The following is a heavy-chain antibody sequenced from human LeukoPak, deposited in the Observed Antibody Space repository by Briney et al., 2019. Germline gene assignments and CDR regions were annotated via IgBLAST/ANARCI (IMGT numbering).Heavy chain of an antibody. CDR3: ARDRGVAAAGILGGDAFDI. V-gene: IGHV3-11*01. J-gene: IGHJ3*02. Sequence: GGPLRLSCAASGFTFSDYYMSWIRQAPGKGLEGVSYISSSGSTIYYADSVKGRFTISRDNAKNSLYLQMNSLRAEDTAVYYCARDRGVAAAGILGGDAFDIWGQGTMVTVSS. CDR1: GFTFSDYY. D-gene: IGHD6-13*01. CDR2: ISSSGSTI.